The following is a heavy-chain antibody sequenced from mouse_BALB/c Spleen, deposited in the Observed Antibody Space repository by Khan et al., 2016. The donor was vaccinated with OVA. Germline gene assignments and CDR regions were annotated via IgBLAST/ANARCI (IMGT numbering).Heavy chain of an antibody. CDR1: GFAFSSYD. CDR3: AGGWGGNFYYAMDY. V-gene: IGHV5-12-1*01. D-gene: IGHD2-1*01. CDR2: ISSGGGST. Sequence: EVELVESGGGLVKPGGSLKLSCAASGFAFSSYDMSWVRQTPEKRLEWVAYISSGGGSTYYPDTVKGRFTISRDNAKNTLYLQMSSLKSEDTAMFYSAGGWGGNFYYAMDYWGQGTSVTVSS. J-gene: IGHJ4*01.